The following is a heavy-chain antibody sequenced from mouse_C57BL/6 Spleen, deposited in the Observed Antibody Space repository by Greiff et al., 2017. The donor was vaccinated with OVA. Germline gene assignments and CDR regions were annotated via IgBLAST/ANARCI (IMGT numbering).Heavy chain of an antibody. D-gene: IGHD2-3*01. CDR3: ASYEGSMDY. V-gene: IGHV5-6*01. CDR2: ISSGGSYT. Sequence: EVKVVESGGDLVKPGGSLKLSCAASGFTFSSYGMSWVRQTPDKRLEWVATISSGGSYTYYPDSVKGRFTISRDNAKNTLYLQMSSLKSEDTAMYYCASYEGSMDYWGQGTSVTVSS. J-gene: IGHJ4*01. CDR1: GFTFSSYG.